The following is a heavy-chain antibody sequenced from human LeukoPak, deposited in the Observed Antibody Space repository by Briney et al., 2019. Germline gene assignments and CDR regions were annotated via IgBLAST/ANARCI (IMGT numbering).Heavy chain of an antibody. CDR2: IYHSGST. CDR1: GGSISSGGYS. CDR3: ARDKGSGWYWFDP. D-gene: IGHD6-19*01. Sequence: PSETLSLTCAVSGGSISSGGYSWSWIRQPPGKGLEWIGYIYHSGSTYYNPSLKSRVTISVDRSKNQFSLKLSSVTAADTAVYYCARDKGSGWYWFDPWGQGTLVTVSS. J-gene: IGHJ5*02. V-gene: IGHV4-30-2*01.